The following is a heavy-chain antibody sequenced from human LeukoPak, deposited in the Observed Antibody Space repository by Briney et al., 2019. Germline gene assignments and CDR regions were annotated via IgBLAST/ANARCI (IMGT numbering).Heavy chain of an antibody. Sequence: GESLKIPCRSSGYSFTCYWIGWVRQMPGKGLEGMGIIYPDDSDTRYSPSFQGHVTISADKSTSTAYLQWRSLKASDTAMYYCARQWSSDYWGQGTLVTVSS. D-gene: IGHD2-8*01. CDR2: IYPDDSDT. CDR1: GYSFTCYW. CDR3: ARQWSSDY. V-gene: IGHV5-51*01. J-gene: IGHJ4*02.